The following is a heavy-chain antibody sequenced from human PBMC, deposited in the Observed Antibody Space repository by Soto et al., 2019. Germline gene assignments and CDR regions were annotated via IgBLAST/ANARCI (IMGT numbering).Heavy chain of an antibody. CDR3: ATGSSVAACDY. D-gene: IGHD6-19*01. Sequence: ASVKVSCKVSGYTLTELSMHWVRQAPGKGLEWMGGYDPEDGEAIYAQKFQGRVTMTEDPSKDTHYMELSSLRSEDTAAYYCATGSSVAACDYRGDGTLVTVSS. J-gene: IGHJ4*01. CDR1: GYTLTELS. V-gene: IGHV1-24*01. CDR2: YDPEDGEA.